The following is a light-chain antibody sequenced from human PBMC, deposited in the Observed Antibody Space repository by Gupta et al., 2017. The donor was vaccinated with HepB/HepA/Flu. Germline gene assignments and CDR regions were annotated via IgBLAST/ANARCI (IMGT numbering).Light chain of an antibody. V-gene: IGKV1-39*01. Sequence: DIHMTQSPSSLSASVGDRVTITCRASQSISSYLTWYQQKPGKAPKLLIYAASSLQSGVPSRFSGSGSGTDFTLTISRLQPEDFATYYCQQSDSTPLTFGGGTKVEIK. CDR3: QQSDSTPLT. CDR1: QSISSY. J-gene: IGKJ4*01. CDR2: AAS.